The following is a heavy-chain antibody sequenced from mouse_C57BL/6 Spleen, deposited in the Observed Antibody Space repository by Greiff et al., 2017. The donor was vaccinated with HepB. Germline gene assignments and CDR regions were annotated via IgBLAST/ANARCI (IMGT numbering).Heavy chain of an antibody. CDR1: GFSFNTYA. CDR3: VRVLLRAYAMDY. V-gene: IGHV10-1*01. J-gene: IGHJ4*01. CDR2: IRSKSNNYAT. Sequence: EVKLMESGGGLVQPKGSLKLSCAASGFSFNTYAMNWVRQAPGKGLEWVARIRSKSNNYATYYADSVKDRFTISRDDSESMLYLQMNNLKTEDTAMYYCVRVLLRAYAMDYWGQGTSVTVSS. D-gene: IGHD1-1*01.